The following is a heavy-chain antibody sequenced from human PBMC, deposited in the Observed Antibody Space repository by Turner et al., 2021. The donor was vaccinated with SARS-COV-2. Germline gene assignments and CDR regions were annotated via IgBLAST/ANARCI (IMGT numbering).Heavy chain of an antibody. CDR3: ARDHPYYYDSSGLQSGAFDI. CDR2: SIPILGIA. J-gene: IGHJ3*02. CDR1: GGTFSSYA. D-gene: IGHD3-22*01. Sequence: QVQLVQSGAEVKKPGSSVKVSCKASGGTFSSYAISWVRQAPGQGLEWMGGSIPILGIANYAQKCQGRVTITADKSTSTAYMELSSLRSEDTAVYYCARDHPYYYDSSGLQSGAFDIWGQGTMVTVSS. V-gene: IGHV1-69*10.